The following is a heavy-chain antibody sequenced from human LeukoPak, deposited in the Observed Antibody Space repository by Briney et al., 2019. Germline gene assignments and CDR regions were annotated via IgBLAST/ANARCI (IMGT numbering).Heavy chain of an antibody. CDR1: GGTFSSYA. CDR2: IIPIFGTA. CDR3: ARTEVRGVIRFRFDY. V-gene: IGHV1-69*01. D-gene: IGHD3-10*01. Sequence: SVKVSXKASGGTFSSYAISWVRQAPGQGLEWMGGIIPIFGTANYAQKFQGRVTITADESTSTAYMELSSLRSEDTAVYYCARTEVRGVIRFRFDYWGQGTLVTVSS. J-gene: IGHJ4*02.